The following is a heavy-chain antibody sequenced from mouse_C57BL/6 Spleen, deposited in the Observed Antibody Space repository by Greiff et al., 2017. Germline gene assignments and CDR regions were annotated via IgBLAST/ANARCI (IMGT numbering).Heavy chain of an antibody. J-gene: IGHJ3*01. CDR1: GFTFSNYW. CDR3: TGLSFAY. V-gene: IGHV6-3*01. Sequence: VQGVESGGGLVQPGGSMKLSCVASGFTFSNYWMNWVRQSPEKGLEWVAQIRLKSDNYATHYAESVKGRFTISRDDSKSSVYLQMNNLRAEDTGIYYCTGLSFAYWGQGTLVTVSA. CDR2: IRLKSDNYAT.